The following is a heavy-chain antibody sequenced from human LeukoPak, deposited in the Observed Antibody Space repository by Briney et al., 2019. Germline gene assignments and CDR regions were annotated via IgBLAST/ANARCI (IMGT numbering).Heavy chain of an antibody. Sequence: SETLSLTCAVYGGSFSGYYWSWIRQPPGKGLEWIGEINHSGSTNYNPFLKSRVTISVDTSKNQFSLKLSSVTAADTAVYYCASAWSPDYWGQGTLVTVSS. J-gene: IGHJ4*02. CDR1: GGSFSGYY. V-gene: IGHV4-34*01. CDR3: ASAWSPDY. CDR2: INHSGST. D-gene: IGHD2-8*01.